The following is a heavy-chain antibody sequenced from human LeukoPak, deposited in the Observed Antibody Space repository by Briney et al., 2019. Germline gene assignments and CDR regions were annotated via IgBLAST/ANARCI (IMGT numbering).Heavy chain of an antibody. V-gene: IGHV3-21*01. J-gene: IGHJ4*02. D-gene: IGHD5-18*01. CDR3: AGLDTAVVHEGGY. CDR1: GFTFSSYS. Sequence: GGSLRLSCAASGFTFSSYSMNWVRQAPGKGLEWVSSISSSSSYIYYADSVKGRFTISRDNAKNSLYLQMNSLRAEDTAVYYCAGLDTAVVHEGGYWGQGTLVTVSS. CDR2: ISSSSSYI.